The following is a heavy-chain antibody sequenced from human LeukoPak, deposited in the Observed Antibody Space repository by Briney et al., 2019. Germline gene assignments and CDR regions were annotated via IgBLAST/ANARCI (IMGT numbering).Heavy chain of an antibody. V-gene: IGHV1-24*01. J-gene: IGHJ4*02. CDR1: GYSLTDLS. CDR2: FHPEDDET. D-gene: IGHD3-3*01. Sequence: ASVKVSCKVSGYSLTDLSIHWVRQAPGKGLEWMGGFHPEDDETSFAQKFQGRVTGTEDTSTDTAYMELSSLRSQDTAVYYCATAGRYDFWSGHPYWGQGTLVTVSS. CDR3: ATAGRYDFWSGHPY.